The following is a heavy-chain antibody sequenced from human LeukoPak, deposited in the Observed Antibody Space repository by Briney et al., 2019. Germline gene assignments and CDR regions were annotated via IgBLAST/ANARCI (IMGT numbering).Heavy chain of an antibody. Sequence: GESLMISCKGFGYSFSSYWIGWVRQMPGKGLGWMGIIYPGDSDTRYSPSFRGQVTISADKSISTAYLQWSSLKASDTAMYYCVRLSGIHYFDYWGQGTLVTVSS. CDR3: VRLSGIHYFDY. CDR1: GYSFSSYW. D-gene: IGHD6-13*01. CDR2: IYPGDSDT. V-gene: IGHV5-51*01. J-gene: IGHJ4*02.